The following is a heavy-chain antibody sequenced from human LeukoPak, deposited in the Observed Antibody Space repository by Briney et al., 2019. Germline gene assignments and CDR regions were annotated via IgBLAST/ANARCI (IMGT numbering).Heavy chain of an antibody. CDR1: GYTFSSYA. CDR3: AKGSYYDSSGSFYFDY. V-gene: IGHV3-23*01. D-gene: IGHD3-22*01. Sequence: GGSLRLSCAASGYTFSSYAMSWVRQAPGKGLEWVSGISGSGDNTYYADSVKGRFTISRDDSKNTLYVQVNSLGTEDTAAYYCAKGSYYDSSGSFYFDYWGQGTLVTVSS. J-gene: IGHJ4*02. CDR2: ISGSGDNT.